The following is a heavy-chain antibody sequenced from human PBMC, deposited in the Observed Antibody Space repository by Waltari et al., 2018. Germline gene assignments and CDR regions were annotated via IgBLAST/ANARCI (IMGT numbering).Heavy chain of an antibody. D-gene: IGHD1-1*01. CDR3: ARDRGTGLYLDS. CDR2: VLRNGRS. V-gene: IGHV4-4*02. CDR1: GDSMHRNSW. J-gene: IGHJ4*02. Sequence: QLQLQESGPGLVKPSETLSLTCTVSGDSMHRNSWWSWVRQSPDKGLEWIGQVLRNGRSNYNPSLEGRVIISLDTSNNRFSLELTSATAVDTAVYYCARDRGTGLYLDSWGPGTLVTVS.